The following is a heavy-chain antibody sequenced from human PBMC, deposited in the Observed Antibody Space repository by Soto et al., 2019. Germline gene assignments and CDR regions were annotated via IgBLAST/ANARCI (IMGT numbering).Heavy chain of an antibody. V-gene: IGHV3-30-3*01. CDR1: GFTFSSYA. CDR2: ISYDGSNK. CDR3: ARGSRGYSCYADY. J-gene: IGHJ4*02. D-gene: IGHD5-12*01. Sequence: QVQLVESGGGVVQPGRSLRLSCAASGFTFSSYAMHWVRQAPGKGLEWVAVISYDGSNKYYADSVKGRFTISRDNSKNTLYLEMDSLRAEDTAVYYCARGSRGYSCYADYWGQGTLVTVSS.